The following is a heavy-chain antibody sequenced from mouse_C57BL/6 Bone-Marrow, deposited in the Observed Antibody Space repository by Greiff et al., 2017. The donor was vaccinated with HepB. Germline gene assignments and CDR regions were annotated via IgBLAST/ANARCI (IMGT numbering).Heavy chain of an antibody. J-gene: IGHJ3*01. CDR3: ARGGYYYGSSYEWFAY. CDR1: GYTFTSYG. Sequence: VQLQQSGAELARPGASVKLSCKASGYTFTSYGISWVKQRTGQGLEWIGEIYPRSGNTYYNEKFKGKATLTADKSSSTAYMELRSLTSEDSAVYYCARGGYYYGSSYEWFAYWGQGTLVTVSA. CDR2: IYPRSGNT. D-gene: IGHD1-1*01. V-gene: IGHV1-81*01.